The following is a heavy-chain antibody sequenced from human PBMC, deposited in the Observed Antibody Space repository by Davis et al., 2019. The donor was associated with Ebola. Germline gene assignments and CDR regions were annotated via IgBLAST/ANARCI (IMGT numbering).Heavy chain of an antibody. CDR3: VRDPALVVTGGGWFFGL. J-gene: IGHJ2*01. Sequence: GESLKISCAASGFTLSGYSMSWVRQAPGKGLEWVSTYGTSADTYYADSVKGRFTISRDNSKNTLYLQMNSLRAEDTAVYYCVRDPALVVTGGGWFFGLWGRGTLVTVSS. V-gene: IGHV3-23*01. D-gene: IGHD2-21*02. CDR2: GTSADT. CDR1: GFTLSGYS.